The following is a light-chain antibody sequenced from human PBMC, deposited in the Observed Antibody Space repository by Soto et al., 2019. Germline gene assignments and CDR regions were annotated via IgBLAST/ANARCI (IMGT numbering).Light chain of an antibody. Sequence: EIVLIQSPATPSLSPGERATLSCRASQSVSSYLAWYQQKPGQAPRLLIYDASNRATGIPARFSGSGSGTDFTLTISSLEPEDFAVYYCQQRSNWPPITFGQGTRLEIK. CDR2: DAS. V-gene: IGKV3-11*01. CDR3: QQRSNWPPIT. CDR1: QSVSSY. J-gene: IGKJ5*01.